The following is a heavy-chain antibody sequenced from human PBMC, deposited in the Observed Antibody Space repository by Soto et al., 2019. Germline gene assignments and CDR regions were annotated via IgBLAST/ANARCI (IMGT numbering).Heavy chain of an antibody. V-gene: IGHV1-2*04. CDR2: INPNSGGT. CDR3: ARDLSRARLAAAARGGFDP. D-gene: IGHD6-13*01. Sequence: RASVKVSCKASGYTFTGYYMHWVRQAPGQGLEWMGWINPNSGGTNYAQKFQGWVTMTRDTSISTAYMELSRLRSDDTAVYYCARDLSRARLAAAARGGFDPWGQGTLVRVSS. J-gene: IGHJ5*02. CDR1: GYTFTGYY.